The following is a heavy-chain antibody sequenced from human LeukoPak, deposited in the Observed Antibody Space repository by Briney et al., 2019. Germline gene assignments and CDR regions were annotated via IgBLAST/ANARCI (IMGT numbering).Heavy chain of an antibody. CDR3: ARDLTGPNSAFDS. J-gene: IGHJ5*01. CDR2: ISGGGTNT. Sequence: GGSLRLSCAASGFTFSSYAMSWVRQAPGKGLECASRISGGGTNTYYADSVKGRFTISRDNSKNTLYLQMNSLRVEDTAIYYCARDLTGPNSAFDSWGQGTLVTVSS. CDR1: GFTFSSYA. D-gene: IGHD7-27*01. V-gene: IGHV3-23*01.